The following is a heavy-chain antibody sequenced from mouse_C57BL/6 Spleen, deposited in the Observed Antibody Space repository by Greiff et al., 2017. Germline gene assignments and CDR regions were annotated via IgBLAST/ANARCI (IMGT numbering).Heavy chain of an antibody. CDR1: GYSITSGYD. CDR3: ERGDYDGGGFDY. Sequence: VQLKQSGPGMVKPSQSLSLTCTVTGYSITSGYDWHWIRHFPGNKLEWMGYISYSGSTNYNPSLKSRISITHDTSKNHFFLKLNSVTTEDTATXYCERGDYDGGGFDYWGQGTTLTVSS. J-gene: IGHJ2*01. V-gene: IGHV3-1*01. D-gene: IGHD2-4*01. CDR2: ISYSGST.